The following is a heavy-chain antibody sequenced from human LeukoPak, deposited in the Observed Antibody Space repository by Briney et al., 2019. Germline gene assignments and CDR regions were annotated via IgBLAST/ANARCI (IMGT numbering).Heavy chain of an antibody. V-gene: IGHV3-15*01. J-gene: IGHJ5*02. CDR3: TTDPYYYDSSGYYHVGSNWFDP. Sequence: GGSLGLSCAASGFTSSNAWMSWVRQAPGKGLEWVGRIKSKTDGGTTDYAAPVKGRFTISRDDSKNTLYLQMNSLKTEDTAVYYCTTDPYYYDSSGYYHVGSNWFDPWGQGTLVTVSS. CDR1: GFTSSNAW. CDR2: IKSKTDGGTT. D-gene: IGHD3-22*01.